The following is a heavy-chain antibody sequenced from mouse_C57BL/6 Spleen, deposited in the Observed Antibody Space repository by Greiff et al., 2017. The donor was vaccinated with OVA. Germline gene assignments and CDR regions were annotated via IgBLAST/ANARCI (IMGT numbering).Heavy chain of an antibody. Sequence: VQLQQPGAELVRPGSSVKLSCKASGYTFTSYWMHWVKQRPIQGLEWIGNIDPSDSETHYNQKFKDKATLTVDESSSTAYMQLSSLTSEDSAVYYCARSTMVDYWGQGTTLTVSS. CDR2: IDPSDSET. J-gene: IGHJ2*01. CDR1: GYTFTSYW. CDR3: ARSTMVDY. D-gene: IGHD2-1*01. V-gene: IGHV1-52*01.